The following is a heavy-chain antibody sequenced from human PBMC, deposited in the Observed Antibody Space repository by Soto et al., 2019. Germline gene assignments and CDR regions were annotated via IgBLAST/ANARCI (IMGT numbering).Heavy chain of an antibody. CDR2: IYPGDSDT. Sequence: GAFLKISCKGSGYSFTSYWIGWVRQMPGKGLEWMGIIYPGDSDTRDSPSFQGQVTISADKSITTAYLQWSSLKAADTAMYYCARYFYDSSGYLDAFDIWGQGTIVTVSS. J-gene: IGHJ3*02. V-gene: IGHV5-51*01. CDR1: GYSFTSYW. D-gene: IGHD3-22*01. CDR3: ARYFYDSSGYLDAFDI.